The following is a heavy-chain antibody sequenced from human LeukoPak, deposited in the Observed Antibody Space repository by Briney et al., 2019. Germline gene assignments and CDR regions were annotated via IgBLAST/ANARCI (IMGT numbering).Heavy chain of an antibody. Sequence: GASVKVSCKASGYTFTSYGISWVRQAPGQGLEWMGWISAYDGNTNYAQKLQGRVTMTTDTSTSTAYMELRSLRSDDTAVYYCARVLPLDYVWGSYHSWGQGTLVTVSS. D-gene: IGHD3-16*02. CDR1: GYTFTSYG. CDR3: ARVLPLDYVWGSYHS. J-gene: IGHJ4*02. V-gene: IGHV1-18*01. CDR2: ISAYDGNT.